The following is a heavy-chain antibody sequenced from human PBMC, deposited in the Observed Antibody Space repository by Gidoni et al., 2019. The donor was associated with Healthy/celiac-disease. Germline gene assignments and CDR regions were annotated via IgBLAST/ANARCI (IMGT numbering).Heavy chain of an antibody. V-gene: IGHV4-34*01. CDR3: ARAPGGTTVTTPYYYYGMDV. CDR2: INHSGST. D-gene: IGHD4-17*01. CDR1: GGSFSGYY. J-gene: IGHJ6*02. Sequence: QVQLQQWGAVLLKPSKTLSLTCAVYGGSFSGYYWSWSRQPPGKGLEWIGEINHSGSTNYNPSIKSRVTISVDTSKNQFSLKLSSVTAADTAVYYCARAPGGTTVTTPYYYYGMDVWGQGTTVTVSS.